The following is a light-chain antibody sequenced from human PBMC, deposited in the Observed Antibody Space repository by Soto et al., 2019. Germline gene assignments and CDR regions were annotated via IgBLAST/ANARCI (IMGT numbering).Light chain of an antibody. CDR1: QNIRSR. V-gene: IGKV1-5*01. Sequence: DIQMTLSPSTLSASVGDRVTITCRASQNIRSRLAWFQQKPGRAPKLLIYDASSLESGVPQRFSGSGSGTEFTPTISSLQPDDFATYYCQQYNSYSWTFGQGTNVDIK. CDR2: DAS. CDR3: QQYNSYSWT. J-gene: IGKJ1*01.